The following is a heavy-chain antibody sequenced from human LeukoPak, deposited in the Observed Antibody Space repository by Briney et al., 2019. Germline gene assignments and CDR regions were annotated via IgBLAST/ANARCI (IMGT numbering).Heavy chain of an antibody. CDR1: GYTFIDYY. CDR2: INPNSGGT. Sequence: GASVKVSCKASGYTFIDYYIHWVRQSPGQGLEWMGWINPNSGGTHYAQKFQGRATMTRDTSISTAYMELSSLRADDTAMYYCARDNNSNFDYWGQGTLVTVSS. D-gene: IGHD6-13*01. V-gene: IGHV1-2*02. J-gene: IGHJ4*02. CDR3: ARDNNSNFDY.